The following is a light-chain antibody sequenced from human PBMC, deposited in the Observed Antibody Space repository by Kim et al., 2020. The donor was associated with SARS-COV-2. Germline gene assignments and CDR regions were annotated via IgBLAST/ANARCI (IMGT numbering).Light chain of an antibody. J-gene: IGLJ1*01. V-gene: IGLV1-44*01. CDR2: SNN. CDR1: SSNIGSNT. CDR3: AAWDDSLNAYV. Sequence: ELPQPPSASGPPGQRVTISCSGSSSNIGSNTVKWYQQLPGTAPKLLIYSNNQRPSGVPDRFSGSKSGTSASLAISGLQSEDEADYSCAAWDDSLNAYVFGTGTKVTVL.